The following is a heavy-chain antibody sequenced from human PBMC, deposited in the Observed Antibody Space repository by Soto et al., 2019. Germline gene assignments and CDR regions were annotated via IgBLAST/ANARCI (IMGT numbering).Heavy chain of an antibody. CDR1: GGSISISTYS. J-gene: IGHJ4*02. V-gene: IGHV4-30-2*01. D-gene: IGHD1-26*01. CDR2: IYHSGST. Sequence: SETLSLTCAVSGGSISISTYSWNCIRQPPGKGLEWIGYIYHSGSTSYNPSLNSRVTISVDRSKNQFSLRLNSVTAADTAVYYCARDRLGSGSYDYWGQGTLVTVSS. CDR3: ARDRLGSGSYDY.